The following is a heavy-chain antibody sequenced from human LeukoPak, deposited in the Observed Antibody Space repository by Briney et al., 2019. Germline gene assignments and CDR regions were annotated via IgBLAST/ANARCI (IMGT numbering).Heavy chain of an antibody. CDR3: ASSDLGYCSGGSCYDY. J-gene: IGHJ4*02. CDR1: GFTFSSYG. CDR2: ISYDGSNK. Sequence: GGSLRLSCAASGFTFSSYGMHWVRQAPGKGLEWVAVISYDGSNKYYADSVKGRFTISRDNSKNSLYLQMNSLRAEDTAVYYCASSDLGYCSGGSCYDYWGQGTLVTVSS. V-gene: IGHV3-30*03. D-gene: IGHD2-15*01.